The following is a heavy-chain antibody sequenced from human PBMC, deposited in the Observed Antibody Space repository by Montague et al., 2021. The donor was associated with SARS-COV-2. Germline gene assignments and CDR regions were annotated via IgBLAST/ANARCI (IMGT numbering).Heavy chain of an antibody. V-gene: IGHV4-59*01. J-gene: IGHJ3*02. CDR1: GGSISSYY. Sequence: SETLSLTCTVSGGSISSYYWSWFRQPPRKGLEWIGYIYYSRSNNYNPPPMSRVTITLDTSKNQFSLKLSTVTAAATAVYYCARGSGWMGNAFDIWGQGTMVAVSS. CDR2: IYYSRSN. D-gene: IGHD6-19*01. CDR3: ARGSGWMGNAFDI.